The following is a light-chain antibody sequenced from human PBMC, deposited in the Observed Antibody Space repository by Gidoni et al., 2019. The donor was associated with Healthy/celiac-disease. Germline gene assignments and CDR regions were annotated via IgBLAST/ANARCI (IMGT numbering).Light chain of an antibody. V-gene: IGLV2-14*01. CDR2: DVS. J-gene: IGLJ2*01. Sequence: QSALTQPASVSGSPGQSITISCTGTSSDVGGYNYVSWYQQHPGKAPKLMISDVSNRPSVVSTRFSGSKSGTTASLTISGLQADDEADYYCSSYTSSSSLVVFGGGTTLTVL. CDR3: SSYTSSSSLVV. CDR1: SSDVGGYNY.